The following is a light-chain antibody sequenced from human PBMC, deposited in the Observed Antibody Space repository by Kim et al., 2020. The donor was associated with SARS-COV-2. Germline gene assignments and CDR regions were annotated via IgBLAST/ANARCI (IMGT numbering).Light chain of an antibody. J-gene: IGKJ4*01. CDR1: QDISNY. Sequence: DLPLTPSPSSLSASVGDRVTITCQASQDISNYLNWYQQKPGKAPKLLIYDASNLETGVPSRFSGSGSGTDFTFTISSLQPEDIATYYCQQYDNLPTFGGGTKVDI. CDR3: QQYDNLPT. CDR2: DAS. V-gene: IGKV1-33*01.